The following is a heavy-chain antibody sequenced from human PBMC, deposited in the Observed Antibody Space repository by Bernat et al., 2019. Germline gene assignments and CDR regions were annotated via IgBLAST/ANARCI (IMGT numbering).Heavy chain of an antibody. CDR2: ISYTGSP. Sequence: QLQVQESGPGLVKPSETLSLTCTVSGGSMSSTSYYWGWIRQPPGKGLDWIGSISYTGSPYYNPSLESRVIISVDTSKKQFSRDLTSVTAADTAVYYCARLPFTGDRGRGTFDIWGQGTMVTVSS. CDR3: ARLPFTGDRGRGTFDI. J-gene: IGHJ3*02. D-gene: IGHD7-27*01. V-gene: IGHV4-39*01. CDR1: GGSMSSTSYY.